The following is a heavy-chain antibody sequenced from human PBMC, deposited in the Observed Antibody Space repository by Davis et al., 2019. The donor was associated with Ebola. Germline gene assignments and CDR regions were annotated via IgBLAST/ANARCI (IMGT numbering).Heavy chain of an antibody. CDR1: GFTLTNYA. V-gene: IGHV1-3*01. Sequence: ASVKVSCKASGFTLTNYAIHWVRQAPGQRLEWMGWVHGGNGNTKYSQRFQGRVTITTDTSASTAYLDLSSLRSDDTAVYYCAREGEVQSYGWDTFDIWGQGTMVTVSS. D-gene: IGHD5-18*01. J-gene: IGHJ3*02. CDR2: VHGGNGNT. CDR3: AREGEVQSYGWDTFDI.